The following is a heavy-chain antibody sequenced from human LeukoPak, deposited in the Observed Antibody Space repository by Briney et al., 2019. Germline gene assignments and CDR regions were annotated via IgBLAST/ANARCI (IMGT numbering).Heavy chain of an antibody. CDR3: ARGRGGNSGDD. D-gene: IGHD4-23*01. Sequence: SETLSLTCTVSGGSISSYYWSWIRQPPGKGLEWIGYIYYSGSTNYNPSLKSRVTISADTSKNQFSLKLSSVTAADTAVYYCARGRGGNSGDDWGQGTLVTVSS. CDR2: IYYSGST. V-gene: IGHV4-59*01. CDR1: GGSISSYY. J-gene: IGHJ4*02.